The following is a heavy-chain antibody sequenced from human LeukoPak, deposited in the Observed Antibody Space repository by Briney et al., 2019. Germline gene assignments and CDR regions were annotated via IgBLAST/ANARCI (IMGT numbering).Heavy chain of an antibody. J-gene: IGHJ4*02. D-gene: IGHD3-16*02. CDR1: GFTFTSSA. Sequence: ASVKVSCKASGFTFTSSAVQWVRQAPGQGLEWMGGIIPIFGTANYAQKFQGRVTITADESTSTAYMELSSLRSEDTAVYYCASGDYDYVWGSYRSYLDYWGQGTLVTVSS. V-gene: IGHV1-69*13. CDR3: ASGDYDYVWGSYRSYLDY. CDR2: IIPIFGTA.